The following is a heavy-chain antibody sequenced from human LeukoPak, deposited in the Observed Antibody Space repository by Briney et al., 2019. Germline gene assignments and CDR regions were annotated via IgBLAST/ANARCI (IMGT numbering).Heavy chain of an antibody. J-gene: IGHJ3*02. CDR2: ISGGST. CDR3: ARDLRTMVRGEMAFDT. Sequence: GGSLRLSCAASGFTVSSNEMSWVRQAPGKGLEWVSSISGGSTYYADSVKGRFTISRDNSKNTLYLQMNSLRAEDTAVYYCARDLRTMVRGEMAFDTWGQGTMVTVSS. CDR1: GFTVSSNE. D-gene: IGHD3-10*01. V-gene: IGHV3-38-3*01.